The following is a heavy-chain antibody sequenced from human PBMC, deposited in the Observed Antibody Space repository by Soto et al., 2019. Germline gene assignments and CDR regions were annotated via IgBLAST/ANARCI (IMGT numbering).Heavy chain of an antibody. V-gene: IGHV4-4*02. CDR1: GDSIKTETW. J-gene: IGHJ5*01. CDR2: IKHTGDA. Sequence: QVHLQESGPGLVKASETLSLTCAVSGDSIKTETWWSWLRQLPGTGLEWIGEIKHTGDANANPALRSRVSMSVDRTKNLFFLNLRSVSAADTAVYFCAREGRLHWFESWGQGTLVTVSS. CDR3: AREGRLHWFES.